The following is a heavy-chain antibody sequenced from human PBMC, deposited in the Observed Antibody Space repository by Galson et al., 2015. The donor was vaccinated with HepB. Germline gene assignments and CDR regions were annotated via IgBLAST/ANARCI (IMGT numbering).Heavy chain of an antibody. Sequence: SLRLSCAASGFTFSNFHISWIRQAPGKGLEWVSYIGNSGTIKYHADPVKGRFTVSRDNAKNSVYLQMNSLRVEDTAVYYCAREAITYDSSGLDAFDIWGQGTMVTVSS. V-gene: IGHV3-11*01. CDR3: AREAITYDSSGLDAFDI. CDR2: IGNSGTIK. J-gene: IGHJ3*02. CDR1: GFTFSNFH. D-gene: IGHD3-22*01.